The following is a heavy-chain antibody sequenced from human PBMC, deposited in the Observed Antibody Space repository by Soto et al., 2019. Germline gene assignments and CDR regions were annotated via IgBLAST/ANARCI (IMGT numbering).Heavy chain of an antibody. CDR1: GDTISTGGYS. J-gene: IGHJ4*02. Sequence: SETLFLTCGVSGDTISTGGYSWAWIRQPPGKALEWIGHTYHSGNPYYNSSLTSRVIISVDRSKNRFSLKLNSVTAADTAMYYCASLNIEATSTHFDFWGQGNQVTVSS. CDR3: ASLNIEATSTHFDF. D-gene: IGHD5-12*01. V-gene: IGHV4-30-2*01. CDR2: TYHSGNP.